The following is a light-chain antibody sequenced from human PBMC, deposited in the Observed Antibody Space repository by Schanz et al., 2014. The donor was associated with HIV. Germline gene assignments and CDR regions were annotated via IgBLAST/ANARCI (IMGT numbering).Light chain of an antibody. CDR1: QSISRF. CDR3: QRSYSAPYT. CDR2: GAS. V-gene: IGKV1-39*01. J-gene: IGKJ3*01. Sequence: DIQLTQSPSSLSASVGDRVTITCRASQSISRFLNWYQQKPGKAPKLLIHGASNLQSGVTSRFSGSGSGTHFTLTIRSLQPEDFATYYCQRSYSAPYTFGPGTKIDGK.